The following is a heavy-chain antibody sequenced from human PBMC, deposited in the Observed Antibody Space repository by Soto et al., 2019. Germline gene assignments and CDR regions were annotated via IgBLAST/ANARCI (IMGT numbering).Heavy chain of an antibody. CDR1: GGSISSSNW. V-gene: IGHV4-4*02. D-gene: IGHD6-19*01. J-gene: IGHJ4*02. Sequence: SETLSLSCAVSGGSISSSNWWSWVRQPPGKGLEWIGEIYHSGSTNYNPSLKSRVTISVDKSKNQFSLKLSSVTAADTAVYDCARIAVAGTRFDYWGQRSLDIVSS. CDR2: IYHSGST. CDR3: ARIAVAGTRFDY.